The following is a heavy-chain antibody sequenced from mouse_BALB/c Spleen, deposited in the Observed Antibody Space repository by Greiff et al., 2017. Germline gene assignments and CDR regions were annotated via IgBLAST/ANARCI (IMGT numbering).Heavy chain of an antibody. J-gene: IGHJ4*01. Sequence: EVKLVESGGGLVKPGGSLKLSCAASGFTFSSYAMSWVRQTPEKRLEWVATISSGGSYTYSPDSVKGRFTISRDNAKNTLYLQMSSLRSEDTAMYYCASRLAMDYWGQGTSVTVSS. CDR1: GFTFSSYA. CDR3: ASRLAMDY. V-gene: IGHV5-9-3*01. CDR2: ISSGGSYT.